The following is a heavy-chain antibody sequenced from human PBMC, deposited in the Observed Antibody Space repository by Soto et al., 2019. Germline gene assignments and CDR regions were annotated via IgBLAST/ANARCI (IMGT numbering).Heavy chain of an antibody. CDR1: GFTFSDYY. CDR3: ARNWNYRFGAFDI. D-gene: IGHD1-7*01. V-gene: IGHV3-11*06. CDR2: ISSSSSYT. Sequence: QVQLVESGGGLVKPGGSMRLSCAASGFTFSDYYMSWIRQAPGKGLEWVSYISSSSSYTNYADSVKGRFTISRDNAKNSLYLQMNSLRAEDTAVYYCARNWNYRFGAFDIWGQGTMVTVSS. J-gene: IGHJ3*02.